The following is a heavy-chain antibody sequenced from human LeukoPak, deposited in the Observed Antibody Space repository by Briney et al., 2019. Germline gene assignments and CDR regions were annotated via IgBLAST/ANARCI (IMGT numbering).Heavy chain of an antibody. D-gene: IGHD1-26*01. CDR1: GFTVSSNY. Sequence: GGSLRLSCAASGFTVSSNYMSWVRQAPGKGLEWVSVIYSGGSTYYADSVKGRFTTSRDNSKNTLYLQMNSLRAEDTAVYYCARGVGATTFDYWGQGTLVTVSS. J-gene: IGHJ4*02. CDR3: ARGVGATTFDY. V-gene: IGHV3-66*01. CDR2: IYSGGST.